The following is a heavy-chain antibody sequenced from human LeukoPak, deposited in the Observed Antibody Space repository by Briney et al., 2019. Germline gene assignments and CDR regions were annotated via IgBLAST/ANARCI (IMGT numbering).Heavy chain of an antibody. CDR1: GFTFSSYA. V-gene: IGHV3-23*01. J-gene: IGHJ4*02. D-gene: IGHD3-16*01. CDR2: ISGSGGST. CDR3: AKTVHDYVWGSYFADY. Sequence: SGGSLRLSCAASGFTFSSYAMSWVRQAPGKGLEWVSAISGSGGSTYYADSVKGRFTISRDNSKNTLYLQMNSLRAEDTAVYYCAKTVHDYVWGSYFADYWGQGTLVTVSS.